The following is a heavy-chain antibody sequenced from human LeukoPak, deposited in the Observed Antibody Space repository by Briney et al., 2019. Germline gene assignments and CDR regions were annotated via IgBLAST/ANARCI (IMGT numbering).Heavy chain of an antibody. CDR2: IAYDGSNK. CDR1: GFTFSTYA. J-gene: IGHJ1*01. CDR3: ARELAAMASKSEYFQH. V-gene: IGHV3-30*01. Sequence: GGSLRLSCAAPGFTFSTYAMHWARRAPGKGLGCVAVIAYDGSNKYYADSVKGRFTISRDDLKNTMNLQMNSLRAEDTAVYYCARELAAMASKSEYFQHWGQGTLVTVSS. D-gene: IGHD5-18*01.